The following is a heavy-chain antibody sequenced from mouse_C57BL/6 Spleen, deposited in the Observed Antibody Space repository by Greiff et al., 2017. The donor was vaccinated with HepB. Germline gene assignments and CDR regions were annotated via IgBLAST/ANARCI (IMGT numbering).Heavy chain of an antibody. J-gene: IGHJ4*01. V-gene: IGHV1-26*01. CDR2: INPNNGGT. Sequence: VQLQQSGPELVKPGASVKISCKASGYTFTDYYMNWVKQSHGKSLEWIGDINPNNGGTSYNQKFKGKATLTVDKSSSTAYMELRSLTSEDSAVYYCAREGGNSYAMDYWGQGTSVTVSS. CDR3: AREGGNSYAMDY. CDR1: GYTFTDYY. D-gene: IGHD2-1*01.